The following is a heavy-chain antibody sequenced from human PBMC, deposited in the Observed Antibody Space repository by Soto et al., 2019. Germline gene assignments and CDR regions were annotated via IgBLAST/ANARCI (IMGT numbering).Heavy chain of an antibody. J-gene: IGHJ4*02. Sequence: PSETLSLTCTVSGGSISSYYWSWIRQPPGKGLEWIGYIYYSGSTNYNPSLKSRVTISVDTSKNQFSLKLSSVTAADTAVYYRARGRSTGYSSSWYYFDYWGQGTLVTVSS. CDR3: ARGRSTGYSSSWYYFDY. V-gene: IGHV4-59*01. CDR1: GGSISSYY. CDR2: IYYSGST. D-gene: IGHD6-13*01.